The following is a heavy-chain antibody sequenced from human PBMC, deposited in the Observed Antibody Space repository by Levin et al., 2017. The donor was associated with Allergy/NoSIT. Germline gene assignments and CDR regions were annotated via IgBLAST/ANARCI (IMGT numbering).Heavy chain of an antibody. CDR1: GFTFDDYA. Sequence: GGSLRLSCAASGFTFDDYAMHWVRHAPGKGLEWVSGISWNSGSIGYADSVKGRFTISRDNAKNSLYLQMNSLRAEDTALYYCAKGGPVEMATIGYYYGMDVWGQGTTVTVSS. V-gene: IGHV3-9*01. D-gene: IGHD5-24*01. CDR3: AKGGPVEMATIGYYYGMDV. J-gene: IGHJ6*02. CDR2: ISWNSGSI.